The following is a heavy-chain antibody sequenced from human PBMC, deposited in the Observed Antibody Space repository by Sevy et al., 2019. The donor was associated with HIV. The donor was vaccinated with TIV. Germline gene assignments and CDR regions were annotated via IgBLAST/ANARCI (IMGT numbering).Heavy chain of an antibody. J-gene: IGHJ4*02. Sequence: ASVKVSCKASGYTFTSYGISWVRQAPGQGLEWMGWISAYKGNTNYAQKLQGRVTMTTDTSTSTAYMEMRSLRSDDTAVYYCARAYYGSGSYYNLLDYWGQGTLVTVSS. CDR3: ARAYYGSGSYYNLLDY. D-gene: IGHD3-10*01. CDR2: ISAYKGNT. V-gene: IGHV1-18*01. CDR1: GYTFTSYG.